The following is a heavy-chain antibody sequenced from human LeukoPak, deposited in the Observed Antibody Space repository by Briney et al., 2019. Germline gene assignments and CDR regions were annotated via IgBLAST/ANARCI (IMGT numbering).Heavy chain of an antibody. V-gene: IGHV1-69*04. D-gene: IGHD3-16*01. CDR2: IIPILGIA. J-gene: IGHJ5*02. Sequence: ASVKVSCKASGGTFSSYAISWVRQAPGQGLEWMGRIIPILGIADYAQKFQGRVTFTADKSTSTAYMELSSLRSEDTAVYYCARVMSSRNWFDPWGQGTLVTVSS. CDR3: ARVMSSRNWFDP. CDR1: GGTFSSYA.